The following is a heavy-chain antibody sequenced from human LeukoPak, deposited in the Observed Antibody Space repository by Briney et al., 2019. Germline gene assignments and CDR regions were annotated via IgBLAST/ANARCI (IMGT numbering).Heavy chain of an antibody. J-gene: IGHJ3*02. CDR1: GFTFSNYV. V-gene: IGHV3-23*01. CDR3: AKGRTAVTTRNAFDI. CDR2: ISDGGGSA. Sequence: PGGSLRLSCAASGFTFSNYVMNWVRRAPGKGLEWVSGISDGGGSADYADSVKGRFTISRDNSKNTLYLQMSSLRAEDTAVYYCAKGRTAVTTRNAFDIWGQGTMVTVSS. D-gene: IGHD4-17*01.